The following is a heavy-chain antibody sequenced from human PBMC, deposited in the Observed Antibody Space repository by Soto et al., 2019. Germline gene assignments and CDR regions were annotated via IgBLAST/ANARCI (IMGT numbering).Heavy chain of an antibody. D-gene: IGHD4-17*01. V-gene: IGHV1-18*04. CDR3: ARDAAVTKEKYYYYYHGMDV. J-gene: IGHJ6*02. CDR1: GYTFTSYG. Sequence: ASVKVSCKASGYTFTSYGFSWVRQAPGQGLEWMGWISAYNGNTDYAQKLQGRVTMTTDTSTSTAYMELRSLSSDDTAVYYCARDAAVTKEKYYYYYHGMDVWGQGTTVTVSS. CDR2: ISAYNGNT.